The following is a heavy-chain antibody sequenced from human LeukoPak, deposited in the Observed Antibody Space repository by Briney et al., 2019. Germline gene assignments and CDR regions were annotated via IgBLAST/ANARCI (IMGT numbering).Heavy chain of an antibody. D-gene: IGHD2-2*02. CDR1: GYTFTSYG. CDR2: ISAYNGNT. Sequence: ASVKVSCKASGYTFTSYGISWVRQAPGQGLEWMGWISAYNGNTNYAQKLQGRVTMTTDTSTSTAYMELRSLRSDDTAVYYCARDFRSSTCCYRCYYYYYYVRDVGAKGTRATVSS. CDR3: ARDFRSSTCCYRCYYYYYYVRDV. V-gene: IGHV1-18*01. J-gene: IGHJ6*04.